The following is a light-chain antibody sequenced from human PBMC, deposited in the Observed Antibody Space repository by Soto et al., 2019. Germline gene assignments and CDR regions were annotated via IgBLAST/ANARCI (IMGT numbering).Light chain of an antibody. V-gene: IGKV2-28*01. Sequence: DIVMTQSPLSLSVTPGEPASISCRSSQSLLHTSGDNYLDWYLQRPGQSQQLLIYLGYKRASGVSDRFSGSGSGTRFTLRIRRVEAEDVGFYYCMQAQQIPRTFGQGTKVDI. J-gene: IGKJ1*01. CDR1: QSLLHTSGDNY. CDR2: LGY. CDR3: MQAQQIPRT.